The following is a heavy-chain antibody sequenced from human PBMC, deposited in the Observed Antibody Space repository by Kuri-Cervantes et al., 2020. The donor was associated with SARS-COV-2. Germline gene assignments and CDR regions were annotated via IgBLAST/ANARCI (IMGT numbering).Heavy chain of an antibody. CDR2: ICTSGGT. V-gene: IGHV4-4*09. J-gene: IGHJ6*03. Sequence: SETLSLTCTVSGGSISSHYWSWIRKPAGKGLEWIGYICTSGGTNYNPSLKSRVTISLDTSRNQFSLKLSSVTAADTAVYYCARGQGATRGIFYYYMDVWGKGTTVTVSS. CDR3: ARGQGATRGIFYYYMDV. D-gene: IGHD3-9*01. CDR1: GGSISSHY.